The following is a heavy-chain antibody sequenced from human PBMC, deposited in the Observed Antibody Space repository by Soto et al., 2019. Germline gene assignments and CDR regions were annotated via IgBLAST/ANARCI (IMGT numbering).Heavy chain of an antibody. Sequence: SETLSFTCTVSGASISGYYWSWIRKSAGKGLEWIGRIYATGTTDYNPSLKSRVMMSVDTSKKQFSLKLRSVTAADTAVYYCVRDGTKTLRDWFDPWGQGISVTVSS. J-gene: IGHJ5*02. V-gene: IGHV4-4*07. D-gene: IGHD1-1*01. CDR2: IYATGTT. CDR1: GASISGYY. CDR3: VRDGTKTLRDWFDP.